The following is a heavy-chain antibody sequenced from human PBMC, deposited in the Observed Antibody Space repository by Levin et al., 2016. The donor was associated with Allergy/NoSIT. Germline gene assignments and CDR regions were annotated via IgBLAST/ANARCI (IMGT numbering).Heavy chain of an antibody. CDR1: GFTFSSYS. CDR3: SRTLPAGMFYFDS. Sequence: GESLKISCAASGFTFSSYSMHWVRQAPGKGLEYVATVISNGGSTYYANSVKGRFTVSRDNSKNMLYLQMDSLRPEDMAVYYCSRTLPAGMFYFDSWGRGTLVTVSS. J-gene: IGHJ4*02. CDR2: VISNGGST. D-gene: IGHD2-2*01. V-gene: IGHV3-64*01.